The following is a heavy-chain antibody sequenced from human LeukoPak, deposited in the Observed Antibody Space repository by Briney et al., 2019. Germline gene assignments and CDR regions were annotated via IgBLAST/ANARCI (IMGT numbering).Heavy chain of an antibody. CDR2: INHSGST. CDR3: ARVDEYCSSTSCYEIDY. Sequence: KASETLSLTCAVYGGSFSGYYWSWIRQPPGKGLEWIGEINHSGSTNYNPSLKSRVTISVDTSKNQFSLKLSSVTAADTAVYYCARVDEYCSSTSCYEIDYWGRGTLVTVSS. CDR1: GGSFSGYY. D-gene: IGHD2-2*01. J-gene: IGHJ4*02. V-gene: IGHV4-34*01.